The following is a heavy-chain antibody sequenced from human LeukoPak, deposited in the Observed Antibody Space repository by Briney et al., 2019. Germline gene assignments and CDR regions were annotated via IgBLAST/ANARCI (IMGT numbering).Heavy chain of an antibody. J-gene: IGHJ4*02. Sequence: RASETLSLTCAVYGGSFSGYYWSWIRQPPGKGLEWIGEINHSGSTNYNPSLKSRVTISVDTSKNQFSLKLSSVTAADTAVYYCARGTPRPTYYYDSSGYYFVYWGQGTLVTVSS. V-gene: IGHV4-34*01. CDR1: GGSFSGYY. CDR3: ARGTPRPTYYYDSSGYYFVY. CDR2: INHSGST. D-gene: IGHD3-22*01.